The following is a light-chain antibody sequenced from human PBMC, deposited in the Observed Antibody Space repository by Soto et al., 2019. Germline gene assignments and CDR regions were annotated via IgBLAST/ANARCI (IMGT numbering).Light chain of an antibody. J-gene: IGLJ3*02. CDR2: EVS. V-gene: IGLV2-8*01. CDR3: SSHAGRNTVL. CDR1: ADYDY. Sequence: QSALTQPPSASGSPGQSITISCIATADYDYVSWYQQHPGKAPRPLIYEVSKRPSGVPDRFSGSKSGNTAALTVSGLQAEDEADYYCSSHAGRNTVLFGGGTKLTVL.